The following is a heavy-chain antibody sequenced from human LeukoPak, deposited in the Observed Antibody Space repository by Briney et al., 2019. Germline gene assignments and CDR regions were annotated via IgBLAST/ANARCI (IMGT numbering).Heavy chain of an antibody. CDR2: IYHSGST. CDR1: RDSTIGSLPS. V-gene: IGHV4-30-2*01. D-gene: IGHD2-15*01. J-gene: IGHJ5*02. CDR3: GRLYCRGGSCTNTNTHNSQRMGGTNRKTGGWFDP. Sequence: SETLSDTPVEPRDSTIGSLPSAGWIRQPPGKGLEWIGYIYHSGSTYYNPSLKSRVTISVDRSKNQFSLKLSSVTAADTAVYYFGRLYCRGGSCTNTNTHNSQRMGGTNRKTGGWFDPWGQGTLVTVSS.